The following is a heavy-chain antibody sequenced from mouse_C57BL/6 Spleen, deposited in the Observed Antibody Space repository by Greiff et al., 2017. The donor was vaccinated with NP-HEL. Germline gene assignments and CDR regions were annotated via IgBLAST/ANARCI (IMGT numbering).Heavy chain of an antibody. CDR3: TTGYGSGGYFDV. J-gene: IGHJ1*03. V-gene: IGHV14-4*01. D-gene: IGHD1-1*01. Sequence: VQLQQSGAELVRPGASVKLSCTASGFNIKDDYMHWVKQRPEQGLEWIGWIDPENGDTEYASKFQGKATITADTSSNTAYLQLSSLTSEDTAVYYCTTGYGSGGYFDVWGTGTTVTVSS. CDR2: IDPENGDT. CDR1: GFNIKDDY.